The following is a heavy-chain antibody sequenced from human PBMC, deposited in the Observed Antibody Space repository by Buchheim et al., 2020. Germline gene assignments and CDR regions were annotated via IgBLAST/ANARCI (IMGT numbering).Heavy chain of an antibody. CDR2: ISYDGSNK. CDR1: GFTFSSYA. CDR3: ARDLDSSSPFDY. V-gene: IGHV3-30*04. D-gene: IGHD6-6*01. J-gene: IGHJ4*02. Sequence: QVQLVESGGGVVQPGRSLRLSCAASGFTFSSYAMHWVRQAPGKGLEWVAVISYDGSNKYYADSVKGRFTISRDNSKTTLYLQMNSLRAEDTAVYYCARDLDSSSPFDYWGQGTL.